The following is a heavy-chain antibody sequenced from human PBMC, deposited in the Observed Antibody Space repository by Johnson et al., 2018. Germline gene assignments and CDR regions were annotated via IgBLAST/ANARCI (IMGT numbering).Heavy chain of an antibody. D-gene: IGHD5-12*01. V-gene: IGHV3-9*01. Sequence: EVQLVESGGGLVQPGRSLRLSCAASGFTFDDYAMHWVRQAPGKGLEWVSGISWHSGRRGYGDSVKGRFTISRDNAKNSLYLQMNSLRAEDTALYYCAKDTQYSGSERTAFDIWGQGTLVTVSS. CDR2: ISWHSGRR. CDR3: AKDTQYSGSERTAFDI. J-gene: IGHJ3*02. CDR1: GFTFDDYA.